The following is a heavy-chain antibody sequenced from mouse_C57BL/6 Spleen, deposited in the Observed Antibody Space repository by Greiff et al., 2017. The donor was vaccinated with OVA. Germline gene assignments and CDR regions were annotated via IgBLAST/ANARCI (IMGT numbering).Heavy chain of an antibody. J-gene: IGHJ1*03. D-gene: IGHD2-4*01. Sequence: QVQLQQPGAELVKPGASVKLSCKASGYTFTSYWMHWVKQRPGQGLEWIGMIHPNSGSTNYNEKFKSKAALTVDQSSSTAYMQLSSLTSEDSAVYDCARGDYDEYFDVWGTGTTVTVSS. V-gene: IGHV1-64*01. CDR3: ARGDYDEYFDV. CDR1: GYTFTSYW. CDR2: IHPNSGST.